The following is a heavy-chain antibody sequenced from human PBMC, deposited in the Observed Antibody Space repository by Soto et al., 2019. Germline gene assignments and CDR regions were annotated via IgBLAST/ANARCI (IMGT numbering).Heavy chain of an antibody. CDR1: GFTFSSYS. V-gene: IGHV3-7*01. J-gene: IGHJ4*02. CDR2: IKPEGGEE. CDR3: VRDAHRGGDYDY. Sequence: PGGSLRLSCVASGFTFSSYSMNWVRQAPGKGLEWVANIKPEGGEEYYVDSVKGRFTISRDNAKNSLYLQMNNLRDDDTALYYCVRDAHRGGDYDYWGQGALVTVSS. D-gene: IGHD3-16*01.